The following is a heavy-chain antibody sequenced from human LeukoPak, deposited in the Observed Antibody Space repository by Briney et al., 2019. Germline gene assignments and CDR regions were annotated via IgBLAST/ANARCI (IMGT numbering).Heavy chain of an antibody. CDR2: IYTSGST. J-gene: IGHJ3*02. CDR3: ARASPPRYCSSTSCYHLVRHALDI. D-gene: IGHD2-2*01. V-gene: IGHV4-61*02. Sequence: SQTLSLTCTVSGGSISSGSYYWSWIRQPAGKGLEWIGRIYTSGSTNYNPSLKSRVTISVDTSKNQFSLKLSSVTAADTAVYYCARASPPRYCSSTSCYHLVRHALDIWGQGTMVTVSS. CDR1: GGSISSGSYY.